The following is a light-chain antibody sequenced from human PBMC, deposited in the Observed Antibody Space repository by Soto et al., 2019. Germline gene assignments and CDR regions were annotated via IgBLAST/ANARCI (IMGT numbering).Light chain of an antibody. J-gene: IGKJ1*01. CDR3: QHYNSYWT. CDR2: DAS. V-gene: IGKV1-5*01. CDR1: QSISSW. Sequence: GDRVTITCRASQSISSWLAWYXQXPXXXPXXLIYDASSLESGVPSRFSGNGSGTEFTLTISSLQPDDFATYYCQHYNSYWTFGQGTKVDI.